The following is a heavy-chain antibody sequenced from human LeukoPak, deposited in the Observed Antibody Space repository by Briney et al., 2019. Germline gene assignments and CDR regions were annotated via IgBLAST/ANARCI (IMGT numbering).Heavy chain of an antibody. V-gene: IGHV4-31*03. CDR2: VYYSGSS. CDR1: GGTISSGGYY. Sequence: SETLSLTCTVSGGTISSGGYYWSWIRQHPGKGLEWIGYVYYSGSSYYNPSLKSRVTISVDTSKKQFSLKLSSVTAADTAVYYCARRVNNYGYAVFDYWGQGTLVTVSS. J-gene: IGHJ4*02. D-gene: IGHD5-18*01. CDR3: ARRVNNYGYAVFDY.